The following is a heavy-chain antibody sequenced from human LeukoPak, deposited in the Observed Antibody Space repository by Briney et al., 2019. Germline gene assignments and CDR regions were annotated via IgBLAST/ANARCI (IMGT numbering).Heavy chain of an antibody. CDR1: GGSISSYY. Sequence: SETLSLTCTVSGGSISSYYWSRIRQPPGKGLEWIGYIYYSGSTNYNPSLKSRVTISVDTSKNQFSLKLSSVTAADTAVYYCARDLGDSSGYYYGYYYYYGMDVWGQGTTVTVSS. CDR3: ARDLGDSSGYYYGYYYYYGMDV. D-gene: IGHD3-22*01. J-gene: IGHJ6*02. V-gene: IGHV4-59*01. CDR2: IYYSGST.